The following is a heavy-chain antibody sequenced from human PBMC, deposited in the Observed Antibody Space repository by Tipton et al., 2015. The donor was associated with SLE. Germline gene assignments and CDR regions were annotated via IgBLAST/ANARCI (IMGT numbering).Heavy chain of an antibody. CDR2: INHSGST. Sequence: LRLSCAVYGGSFSGYYWSWIRQPPGKGLEWIGEINHSGSTNYNPSLKSRVTISVDTSKNQFSLKLSSVTAADTAVYYCARQTIGLVIASREWYFDLWGRGTLVTVSS. D-gene: IGHD2-21*01. V-gene: IGHV4-34*01. CDR1: GGSFSGYY. CDR3: ARQTIGLVIASREWYFDL. J-gene: IGHJ2*01.